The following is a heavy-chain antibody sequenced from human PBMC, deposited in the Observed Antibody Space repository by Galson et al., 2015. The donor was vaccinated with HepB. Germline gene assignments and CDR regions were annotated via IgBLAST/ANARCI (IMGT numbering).Heavy chain of an antibody. J-gene: IGHJ6*02. CDR3: AKPIATPHLYYGLDV. CDR1: GFNFSSCG. Sequence: SLRLSCAASGFNFSSCGMHWVRQAPGKGLEWVAVISYDGTNKYYADSVKGRFTISRDNSKNTLYVQMNSLRAEDTAVYYCAKPIATPHLYYGLDVWGHGTTVTVSS. V-gene: IGHV3-30*18. CDR2: ISYDGTNK. D-gene: IGHD6-13*01.